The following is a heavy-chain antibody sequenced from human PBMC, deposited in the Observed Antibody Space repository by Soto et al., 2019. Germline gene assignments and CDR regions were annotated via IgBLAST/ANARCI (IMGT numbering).Heavy chain of an antibody. CDR1: GFTFSSYA. CDR2: ISYDGSNK. CDR3: ARDRSYGDNYFDY. Sequence: QVQLVESGGGVVQPGRSLRLSCAASGFTFSSYAMQWVRQAPGKGLEWVAVISYDGSNKYYADSVKGRFTISRDNSKNTLYLQMNSLRAEDTAVYYCARDRSYGDNYFDYWGQGTLVTVSS. D-gene: IGHD4-17*01. J-gene: IGHJ4*02. V-gene: IGHV3-30-3*01.